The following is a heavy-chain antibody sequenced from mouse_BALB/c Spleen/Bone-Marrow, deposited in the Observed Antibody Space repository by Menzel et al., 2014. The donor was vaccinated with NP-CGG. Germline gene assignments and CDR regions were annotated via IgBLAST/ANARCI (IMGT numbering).Heavy chain of an antibody. J-gene: IGHJ2*01. V-gene: IGHV5-12-1*01. CDR3: ARHRYYFDY. CDR1: GFAFRSYD. CDR2: ISSGGGST. Sequence: EVKVVESGGGLVKPGGSLKLSCAASGFAFRSYDMSWVRQTPEKRLEWVAYISSGGGSTYYPDTVKGRFTISRDNAKNTLYLQMSSLKSEDTAMYYCARHRYYFDYWGQGTTLTVSS.